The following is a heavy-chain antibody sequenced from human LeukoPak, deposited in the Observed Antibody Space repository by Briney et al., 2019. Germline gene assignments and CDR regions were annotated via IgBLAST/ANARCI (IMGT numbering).Heavy chain of an antibody. D-gene: IGHD2-2*02. CDR2: ISAYNGNT. CDR3: ARDGGYCSSTSCYNYYMDV. CDR1: GYTFTSYG. V-gene: IGHV1-18*01. J-gene: IGHJ6*03. Sequence: ASVKVSCKAAGYTFTSYGISWVRQAPGQGLEWMGWISAYNGNTNYAQKFQGRVTMTRDMSTSTVYMELSSLRSEDTAVYYCARDGGYCSSTSCYNYYMDVWGKGTTVTVSS.